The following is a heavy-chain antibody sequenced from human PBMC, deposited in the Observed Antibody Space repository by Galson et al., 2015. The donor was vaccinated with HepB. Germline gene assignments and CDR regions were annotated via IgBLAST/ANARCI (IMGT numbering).Heavy chain of an antibody. J-gene: IGHJ6*02. CDR2: ISYDGSNK. Sequence: SLRLSCAASGFTFSSYAMHWVRQAPGKGLEWVAVISYDGSNKYYADSVKGRFTISRDNSKNTLYLQMNSLRAEDTAVYYCARDGGVAAAAIYYYYGMDVWGQGTTVTVSS. D-gene: IGHD6-13*01. V-gene: IGHV3-30*04. CDR3: ARDGGVAAAAIYYYYGMDV. CDR1: GFTFSSYA.